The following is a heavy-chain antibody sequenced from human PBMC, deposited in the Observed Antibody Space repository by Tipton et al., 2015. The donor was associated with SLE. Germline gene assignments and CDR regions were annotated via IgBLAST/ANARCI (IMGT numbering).Heavy chain of an antibody. Sequence: TLSLTCTVSGGSISSSSYYWGWIRQPPGKGLEWVGRSYYSGRTYYSPSLKSRVTISVDTSKNQFSLKLSSVTAADTAVYYCARDPVDGYGFFDYWGQGTLVTVSS. CDR3: ARDPVDGYGFFDY. CDR1: GGSISSSSYY. J-gene: IGHJ4*02. V-gene: IGHV4-39*02. CDR2: SYYSGRT. D-gene: IGHD2-21*02.